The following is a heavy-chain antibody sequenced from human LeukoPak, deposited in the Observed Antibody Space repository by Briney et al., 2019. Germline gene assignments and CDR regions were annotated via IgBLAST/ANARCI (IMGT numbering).Heavy chain of an antibody. J-gene: IGHJ4*02. Sequence: PSETLSLTCTVSGGSISSYYWSWIRQPPGKGLEWIGYIYYNGSTNYNPSLKSRVTISVDTSKNQFSLKLSSVTAADTAVYYCARDRASGLVKWGQGTLVTVSS. CDR1: GGSISSYY. CDR2: IYYNGST. CDR3: ARDRASGLVK. D-gene: IGHD6-19*01. V-gene: IGHV4-59*01.